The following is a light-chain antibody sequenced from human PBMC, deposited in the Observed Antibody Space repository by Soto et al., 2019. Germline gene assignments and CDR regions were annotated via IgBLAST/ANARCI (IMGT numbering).Light chain of an antibody. V-gene: IGLV2-14*01. Sequence: QSVLTQPASVSGSPGQSITISCTRTSNAVADYSYVSWYQQHPGKAPKLIIYEVTNRPSGVSNRFSGSKSGNTASLTISGLQAEDEADYFCSSYGSTPTRYVFGTGTKVTVL. CDR3: SSYGSTPTRYV. J-gene: IGLJ1*01. CDR2: EVT. CDR1: SNAVADYSY.